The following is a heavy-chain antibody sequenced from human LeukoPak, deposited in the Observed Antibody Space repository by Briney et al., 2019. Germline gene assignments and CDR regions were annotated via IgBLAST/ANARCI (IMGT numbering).Heavy chain of an antibody. J-gene: IGHJ4*02. CDR2: RKQDGSEK. CDR3: ARNDGDFRQY. Sequence: GGSLRLSCAASGFTFSNYWMSWVRQAPGKGLEGVANRKQDGSEKYYVDSVKGRFTISRDNAKNSLYLQMNSLRAEDTAVYYCARNDGDFRQYWGQGTLVTVSS. CDR1: GFTFSNYW. D-gene: IGHD4-17*01. V-gene: IGHV3-7*01.